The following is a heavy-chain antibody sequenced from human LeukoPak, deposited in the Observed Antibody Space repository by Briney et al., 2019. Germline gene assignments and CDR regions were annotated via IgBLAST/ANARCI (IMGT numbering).Heavy chain of an antibody. CDR2: IYPSGSA. CDR1: GGSISPYY. CDR3: ARDHWLFSSKTWYYYGMDV. J-gene: IGHJ6*02. Sequence: SETLSLTCVVSGGSISPYYWSWIRQSPGKGLEWIGYIYPSGSASYNPSLTSRVTIFVDTSKNLFSLILTSVSASDTAIYYCARDHWLFSSKTWYYYGMDVWGQGTTVTVSS. D-gene: IGHD3-9*01. V-gene: IGHV4-59*01.